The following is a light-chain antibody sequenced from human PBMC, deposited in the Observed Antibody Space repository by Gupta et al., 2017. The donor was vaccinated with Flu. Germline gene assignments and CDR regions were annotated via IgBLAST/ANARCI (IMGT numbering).Light chain of an antibody. CDR2: WAS. Sequence: DIVMTQSPDSLAVSLGERATINCKSSQTVLYSSNNKNYLAWYQQKPGQPPKLLIYWASSRESGVPDRFSGSGSGTDFTLTISSLQAEDVAVYYCQQYDSPPHNFGGGTKVEIK. J-gene: IGKJ4*01. CDR1: QTVLYSSNNKNY. V-gene: IGKV4-1*01. CDR3: QQYDSPPHN.